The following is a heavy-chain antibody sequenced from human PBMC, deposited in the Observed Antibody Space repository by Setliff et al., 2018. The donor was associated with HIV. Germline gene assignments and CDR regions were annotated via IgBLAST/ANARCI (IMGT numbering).Heavy chain of an antibody. CDR1: GFIFNNYA. CDR2: IKSNSDGATT. J-gene: IGHJ4*02. D-gene: IGHD3-22*01. CDR3: AKGATFHYDNSAYYPFDY. Sequence: GGSLRLSCAASGFIFNNYAMNWVRQAPGKGLEWVGLIKSNSDGATTDYAAPVKGRLSISRDDSKNTLYLQMDSLRAEDTALYYCAKGATFHYDNSAYYPFDYWGQGTLVTVSS. V-gene: IGHV3-15*01.